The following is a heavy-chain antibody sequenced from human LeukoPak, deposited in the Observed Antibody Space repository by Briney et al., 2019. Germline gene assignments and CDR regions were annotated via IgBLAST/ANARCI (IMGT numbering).Heavy chain of an antibody. CDR1: GYSFSDHY. CDR2: ISPHNGDT. Sequence: GSSVKVSCKAPGYSFSDHYIHWVRQAPGQGLEWMGWISPHNGDTNYEQMFQGRLTLTRDTSISTVYMEVSRLRSDDAAVYYCAREGTVRELDYWGPGTLVTVS. V-gene: IGHV1-2*02. J-gene: IGHJ1*01. CDR3: AREGTVRELDY. D-gene: IGHD3/OR15-3a*01.